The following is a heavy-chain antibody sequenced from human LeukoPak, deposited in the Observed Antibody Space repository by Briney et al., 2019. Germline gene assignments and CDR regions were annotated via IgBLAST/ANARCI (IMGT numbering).Heavy chain of an antibody. Sequence: GGSLRLSCAASGFTFSSFALSWVRQAPGKGLEWVSIISVSGGTTYYADSVKGRFTISRDNSKNTLYLQMNSLRAEDTAIYYCAKAGRGWYFFDYWGQGALVTVSS. D-gene: IGHD6-19*01. CDR1: GFTFSSFA. V-gene: IGHV3-23*01. CDR3: AKAGRGWYFFDY. CDR2: ISVSGGTT. J-gene: IGHJ4*02.